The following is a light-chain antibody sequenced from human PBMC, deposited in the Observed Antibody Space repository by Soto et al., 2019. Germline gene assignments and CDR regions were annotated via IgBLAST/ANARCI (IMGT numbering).Light chain of an antibody. V-gene: IGLV4-69*01. CDR2: LNSDGSH. Sequence: QHVLTQSPSASASLGASVKLTCTLSSGHSSYAIAWHQQQPEKGPRYLMKLNSDGSHSKGDGIPDRLSGSSSGAERYLTISSLQSEDEADYYCQTWGTGIRVFGTGTKLTVL. CDR1: SGHSSYA. CDR3: QTWGTGIRV. J-gene: IGLJ1*01.